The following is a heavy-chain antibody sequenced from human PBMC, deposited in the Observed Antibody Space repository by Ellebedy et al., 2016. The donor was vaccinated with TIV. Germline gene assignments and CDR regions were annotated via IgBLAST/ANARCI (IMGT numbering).Heavy chain of an antibody. V-gene: IGHV4-4*08. CDR3: ARTFTETLGGLTTHWVLDY. CDR1: GDSIPSHY. D-gene: IGHD4-11*01. Sequence: SETLSLTCAVSGDSIPSHYWSWVRQPPGKGLEWIGFIHSSGTTNYSPSLQSRLTISLDTSKNQFSLRLKSVTADDTAVYFCARTFTETLGGLTTHWVLDYWGQGTLVAASS. CDR2: IHSSGTT. J-gene: IGHJ4*02.